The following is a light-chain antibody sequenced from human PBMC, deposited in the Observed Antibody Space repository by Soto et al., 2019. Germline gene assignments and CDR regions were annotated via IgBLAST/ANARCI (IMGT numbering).Light chain of an antibody. CDR3: QPYGESLYT. CDR2: GTS. CDR1: QSISRTF. V-gene: IGKV3-20*01. J-gene: IGKJ2*01. Sequence: EIVLTQSPGTLSLSPGGRATLSCRATQSISRTFLAWYQQKPGQAPKLLIYGTSNRATGVPDRFSGSGSGTDFILNISRLEPEDFEVYYCQPYGESLYTFGQGTKVDI.